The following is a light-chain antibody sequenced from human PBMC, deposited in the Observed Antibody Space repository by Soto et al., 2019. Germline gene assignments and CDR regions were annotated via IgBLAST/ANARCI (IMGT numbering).Light chain of an antibody. Sequence: DLQLTQSPSFLSASVGDRVTITCRASQGISSYLAWYQQKPGKAPKLLIYAASTLQSGVPSRFSGSGSGTEFTLTISSLQPEDFATYYCQQLNSLPLTFGGGTKVEIK. CDR3: QQLNSLPLT. CDR2: AAS. V-gene: IGKV1-9*01. CDR1: QGISSY. J-gene: IGKJ4*01.